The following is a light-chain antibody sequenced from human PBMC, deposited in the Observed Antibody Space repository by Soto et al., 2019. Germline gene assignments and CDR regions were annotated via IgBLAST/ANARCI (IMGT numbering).Light chain of an antibody. J-gene: IGLJ2*01. CDR2: RND. CDR1: SSSVGSNY. Sequence: QSVLTQPPSASGTPGQRVTISCSRSSSSVGSNYVYWIQQIPGTAPKLLIYRNDQRPSGVPDRFSGSKSGTSASLAISCLRSEDEADYYCVTWDDSLSALVFGGGTKLTVL. CDR3: VTWDDSLSALV. V-gene: IGLV1-47*01.